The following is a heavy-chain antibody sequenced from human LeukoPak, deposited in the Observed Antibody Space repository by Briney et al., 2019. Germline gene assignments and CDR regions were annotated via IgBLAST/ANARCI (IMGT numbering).Heavy chain of an antibody. D-gene: IGHD3-3*01. V-gene: IGHV3-30*02. J-gene: IGHJ6*03. CDR2: IRYDGRNK. CDR1: GFSVNNYG. Sequence: GGSLRLSCAASGFSVNNYGMRWARQAPGKGLEWVAYIRYDGRNKYYADSEKGRFTIPRDNSKNTLYLQMHSLRAEDTAVYYCAKDPGFTIFGVVTDYYMDVWGKGTTVTVSS. CDR3: AKDPGFTIFGVVTDYYMDV.